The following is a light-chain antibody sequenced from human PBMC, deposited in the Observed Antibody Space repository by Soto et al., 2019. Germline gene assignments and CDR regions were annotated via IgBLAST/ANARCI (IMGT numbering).Light chain of an antibody. V-gene: IGLV2-8*01. J-gene: IGLJ1*01. Sequence: QSALAQPPSASGSPGQSVTISCTGTSSDVGAYNYVSWYQQHPDKAPKLMIYEVSKRPSGVPDRFSGSKSGNTASLTVSGLQAEDEADYYCSSYAGSNNYVFGTGTKVTVL. CDR1: SSDVGAYNY. CDR3: SSYAGSNNYV. CDR2: EVS.